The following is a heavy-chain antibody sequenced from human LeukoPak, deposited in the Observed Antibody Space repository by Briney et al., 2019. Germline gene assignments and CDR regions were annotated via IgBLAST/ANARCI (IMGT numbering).Heavy chain of an antibody. J-gene: IGHJ2*01. Sequence: GGSLRLSCAASGFTFSSYWMSWVRQAPGKGLEWVANIKQDGSEKYYVDSVKGRFTISRDNAKNSLCLQMNGLRAEDTAVYYCARGLGDIVLMVYAYRQWYFDLWGRGTLVTVSS. CDR1: GFTFSSYW. CDR3: ARGLGDIVLMVYAYRQWYFDL. D-gene: IGHD2-8*01. CDR2: IKQDGSEK. V-gene: IGHV3-7*01.